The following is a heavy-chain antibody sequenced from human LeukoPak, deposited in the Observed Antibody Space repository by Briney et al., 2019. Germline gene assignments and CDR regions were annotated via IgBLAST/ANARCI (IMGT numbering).Heavy chain of an antibody. D-gene: IGHD3-22*01. CDR2: IIPIFGTA. V-gene: IGHV1-69*13. CDR1: GGTFSIYA. Sequence: SVKVSCKASGGTFSIYAISWVRQAPGQGLEWMGGIIPIFGTANYAQKFQGRVTITADESTSTAYMELSSLRSEDTAVYYCARGRDYYDSSGYFRYWGQGTLVTVSS. CDR3: ARGRDYYDSSGYFRY. J-gene: IGHJ4*02.